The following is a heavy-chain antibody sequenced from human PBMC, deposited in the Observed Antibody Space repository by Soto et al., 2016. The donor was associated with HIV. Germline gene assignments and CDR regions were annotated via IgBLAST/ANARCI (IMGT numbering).Heavy chain of an antibody. J-gene: IGHJ6*02. D-gene: IGHD3-9*01. CDR3: ASTLLNPLRYFDWLSNYYGMDV. V-gene: IGHV3-53*02. CDR2: IYSGGST. CDR1: GFTVSSNY. Sequence: EVQLVETGGGLIQPGGSLRLSCAASGFTVSSNYMSWVRQAPGKGLEWVSVIYSGGSTYYADSVKGRFTISRDNSKNTLYLQMNSLRAEDTAVYYCASTLLNPLRYFDWLSNYYGMDVWGQGTTVTVSS.